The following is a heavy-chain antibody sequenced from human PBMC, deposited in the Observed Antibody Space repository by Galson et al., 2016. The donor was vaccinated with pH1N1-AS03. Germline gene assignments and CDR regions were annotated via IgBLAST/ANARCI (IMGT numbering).Heavy chain of an antibody. CDR2: ISDGGGRT. D-gene: IGHD2-2*01. J-gene: IGHJ6*02. CDR1: GFPFSSYA. CDR3: AKVPYCGTTSCYFPDV. Sequence: SLRLSCAASGFPFSSYAMSWVRQTPEKGLEWVSAISDGGGRTFYADSVKGRFTVSRDNSKNTLFLQMNSLRAEDTAIYYCAKVPYCGTTSCYFPDVWGQGTTVIVSS. V-gene: IGHV3-23*01.